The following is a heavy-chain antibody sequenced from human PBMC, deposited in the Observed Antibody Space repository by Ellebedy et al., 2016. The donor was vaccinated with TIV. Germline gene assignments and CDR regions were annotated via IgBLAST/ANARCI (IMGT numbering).Heavy chain of an antibody. Sequence: GGSLRLSXAASGFIVSTNGVSWVRQAPAKGLEWVSVFYYDGSTYYADSVKGRFTVSRDNSKNTVYLQRESLRADDAAVYYCVGAYRRGGGGEFAHWGQGTLVTVSS. V-gene: IGHV3-53*01. D-gene: IGHD3-16*01. CDR1: GFIVSTNG. CDR2: FYYDGST. J-gene: IGHJ1*01. CDR3: VGAYRRGGGGEFAH.